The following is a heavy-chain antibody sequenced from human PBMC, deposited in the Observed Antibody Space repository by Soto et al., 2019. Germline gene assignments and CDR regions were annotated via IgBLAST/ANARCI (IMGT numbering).Heavy chain of an antibody. D-gene: IGHD3-9*01. CDR3: ARERPDRYYDILTGYYNPYYYYGMDV. CDR2: IKQDGSEK. CDR1: GFTFSSYW. J-gene: IGHJ6*02. V-gene: IGHV3-7*03. Sequence: GGSLSLSCAASGFTFSSYWMSWVRQAPGKGLEWVANIKQDGSEKYYVDSVKGRFTISRDNAKNSLYLQMNSLRAEDTAVYYCARERPDRYYDILTGYYNPYYYYGMDVWGQGTTVTVSS.